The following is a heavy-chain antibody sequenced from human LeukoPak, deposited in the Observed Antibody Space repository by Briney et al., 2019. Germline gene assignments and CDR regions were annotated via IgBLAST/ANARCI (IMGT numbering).Heavy chain of an antibody. Sequence: ASVKVSCKASGYTFTGYYMHWVRQAPGQGLEWVGWINPNSGGTNYAQKFQGWVTMTRDTSISTAYMELSRLRSDDTAVYYCARSVATMRGSWFDPWGQGTLVTVSS. D-gene: IGHD5-12*01. CDR1: GYTFTGYY. CDR2: INPNSGGT. J-gene: IGHJ5*02. V-gene: IGHV1-2*04. CDR3: ARSVATMRGSWFDP.